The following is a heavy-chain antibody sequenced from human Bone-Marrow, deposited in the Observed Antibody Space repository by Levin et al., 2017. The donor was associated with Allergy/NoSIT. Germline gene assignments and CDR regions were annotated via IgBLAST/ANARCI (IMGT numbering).Heavy chain of an antibody. CDR3: ARGRVAGNTVTTYYFDY. V-gene: IGHV3-7*01. J-gene: IGHJ4*02. D-gene: IGHD4-17*01. CDR2: IKEDGSEK. CDR1: GFTFSSYW. Sequence: GESLKISCAASGFTFSSYWMSWVRQAPGKGLEWVANIKEDGSEKYHVDSVKGRFTISRDNTKNSLYLQINSLRAEDTAVYYCARGRVAGNTVTTYYFDYWGQGTLVTVSS.